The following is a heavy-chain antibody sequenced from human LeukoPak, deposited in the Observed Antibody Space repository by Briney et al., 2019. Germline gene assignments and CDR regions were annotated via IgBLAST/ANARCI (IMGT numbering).Heavy chain of an antibody. D-gene: IGHD7-27*01. Sequence: ASVKVSCKASGYTFTSYDFNWVRQATGQRPEWMGWMSPNSGDTGYAQKFQDRVTMTRNTSISTSYMELSSLRSDDTAVYYCARGPPNWGYDYWGPGTLVTVSS. CDR2: MSPNSGDT. CDR3: ARGPPNWGYDY. J-gene: IGHJ4*02. V-gene: IGHV1-8*01. CDR1: GYTFTSYD.